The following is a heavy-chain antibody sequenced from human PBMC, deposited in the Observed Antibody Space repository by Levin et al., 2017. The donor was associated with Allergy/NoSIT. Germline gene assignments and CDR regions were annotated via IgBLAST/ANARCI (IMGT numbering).Heavy chain of an antibody. CDR3: ARAVTGCSSTSCYAYYYGMDV. CDR1: GGSFSGYY. Sequence: SEPLSLTCAVYGGSFSGYYWSWIRQPPGKGLEWIGEINHSGSTNYNPSLKSRVTISVDTSKNQFSLKLSSVTAADTAVYYCARAVTGCSSTSCYAYYYGMDVWGQGTTVTVSS. CDR2: INHSGST. V-gene: IGHV4-34*01. D-gene: IGHD2-2*01. J-gene: IGHJ6*02.